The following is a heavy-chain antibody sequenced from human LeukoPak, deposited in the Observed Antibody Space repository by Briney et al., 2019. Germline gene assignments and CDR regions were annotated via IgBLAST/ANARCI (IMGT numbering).Heavy chain of an antibody. CDR3: ARDLRSEYFDY. CDR2: IWYDGSKK. J-gene: IGHJ4*02. CDR1: GLTFSNYG. Sequence: GRSLRLSCAASGLTFSNYGMHWVRQAPGKGLEWVAVIWYDGSKKYYADSVKGRFTISRDNSKNTMDLQMNSLRAEDTAVYYCARDLRSEYFDYWGQGTLVTASS. V-gene: IGHV3-33*01.